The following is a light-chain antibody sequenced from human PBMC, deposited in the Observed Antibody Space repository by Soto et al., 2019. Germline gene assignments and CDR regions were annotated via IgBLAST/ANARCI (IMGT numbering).Light chain of an antibody. J-gene: IGKJ1*01. CDR3: QQYDNWPPWT. CDR2: FAS. CDR1: QFVGNK. Sequence: EVGMTQSPATLSVSPGEGATLSCRASQFVGNKLAWFQQKPGQAPRLLIYFASTRATGIPARFSGSGSGTEFTLTISSLQSEDFAVYYCQQYDNWPPWTFGQGTKVDIK. V-gene: IGKV3-15*01.